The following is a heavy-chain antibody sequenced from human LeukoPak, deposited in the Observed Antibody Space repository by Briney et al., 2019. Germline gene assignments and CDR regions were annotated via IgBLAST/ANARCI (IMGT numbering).Heavy chain of an antibody. CDR3: AKAPAQWLRVRHYFDY. D-gene: IGHD5-12*01. CDR2: IRYDGSNK. V-gene: IGHV3-30*02. Sequence: GGSLRLSCAASGFTFSNFGMHWVRQAPGRGLEWVAFIRYDGSNKYYADSVKGRFTISRDNSKNTLHLQMNSLRAEDTAVYYCAKAPAQWLRVRHYFDYWGQGTLVTVSS. CDR1: GFTFSNFG. J-gene: IGHJ4*02.